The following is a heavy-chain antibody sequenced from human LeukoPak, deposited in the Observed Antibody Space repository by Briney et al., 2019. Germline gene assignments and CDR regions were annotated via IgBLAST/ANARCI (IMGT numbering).Heavy chain of an antibody. J-gene: IGHJ5*02. CDR3: ATGAYSSGWAAFDP. Sequence: SETLSLTCTVSGGSISSSSYYWGWIRQPPGKGLEWIGSIYYSGSTYYNPSLKSRVTISVDTSKNQFSLKLSSVTAADTAVYYCATGAYSSGWAAFDPWGQGTLVTVSS. V-gene: IGHV4-39*01. D-gene: IGHD6-19*01. CDR1: GGSISSSSYY. CDR2: IYYSGST.